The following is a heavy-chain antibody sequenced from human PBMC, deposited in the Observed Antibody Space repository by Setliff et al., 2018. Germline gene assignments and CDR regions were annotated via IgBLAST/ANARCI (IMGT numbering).Heavy chain of an antibody. J-gene: IGHJ6*02. V-gene: IGHV4-59*01. D-gene: IGHD5-18*01. CDR3: VRDRTAYSYGLDV. CDR2: IYHNGNT. CDR1: GGSISPYF. Sequence: SETLSLTCTVSGGSISPYFWSWIRQPPGKGLEWIGYIYHNGNTNFNPSLKTRVTMSVDPSKNQFALNLRSVTAADTAVYYCVRDRTAYSYGLDVWAQGTTGTVS.